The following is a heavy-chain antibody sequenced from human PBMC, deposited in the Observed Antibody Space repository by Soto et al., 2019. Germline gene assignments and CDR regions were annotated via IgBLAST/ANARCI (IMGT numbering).Heavy chain of an antibody. D-gene: IGHD6-19*01. J-gene: IGHJ5*02. CDR2: ISSSGSTI. V-gene: IGHV3-11*01. CDR1: GFTFSDYY. Sequence: QVQLVESGGGLVKPGGSLRLSCAASGFTFSDYYMSWIREAPGKGLEWVSCISSSGSTIYYADSVQGRFTISRDNAKNSLYLQMNSLSAEDTAVYYCAREVKDYPSGPPPFDPWGQGTLVTVSS. CDR3: AREVKDYPSGPPPFDP.